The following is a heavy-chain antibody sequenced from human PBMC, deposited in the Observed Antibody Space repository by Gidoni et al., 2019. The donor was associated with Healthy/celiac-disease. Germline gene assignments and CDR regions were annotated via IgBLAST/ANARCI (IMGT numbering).Heavy chain of an antibody. V-gene: IGHV3-15*01. D-gene: IGHD6-6*01. CDR1: GFPFSNAW. CDR2: IKSKTDGGTT. J-gene: IGHJ6*02. Sequence: EVQLVESGGGLVKPGGSLRLSCAASGFPFSNAWMSWVRQAPGKGLEWVGRIKSKTDGGTTDYAAPVKGRFTISRDDSKNTLYLQMNSLKTEDTAVYYCTTTYSSSSGYYYYGMDVWGQGTTVTVSS. CDR3: TTTYSSSSGYYYYGMDV.